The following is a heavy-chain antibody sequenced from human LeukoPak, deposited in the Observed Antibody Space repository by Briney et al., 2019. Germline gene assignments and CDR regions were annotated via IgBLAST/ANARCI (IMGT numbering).Heavy chain of an antibody. V-gene: IGHV3-33*06. CDR3: AKIADYGDGRTYYMDV. CDR1: GFTFSSYG. D-gene: IGHD4-17*01. Sequence: PGGSLRLSCAASGFTFSSYGVHWVRQAPGKGLEWVAVIWYDGSNKYYADSVKGRFTISRDNSKNTLYLQRNSLRAEDTAVYYCAKIADYGDGRTYYMDVWGKGTTVTVSS. CDR2: IWYDGSNK. J-gene: IGHJ6*03.